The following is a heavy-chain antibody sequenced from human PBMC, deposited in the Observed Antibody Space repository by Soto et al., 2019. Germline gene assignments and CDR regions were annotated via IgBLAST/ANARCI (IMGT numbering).Heavy chain of an antibody. CDR2: INSDGSST. V-gene: IGHV3-74*01. J-gene: IGHJ5*02. CDR3: VRTSSSWDYNWFAP. Sequence: EVQLVESGGGLVQPGGSLRLSCAASGFTFSSYWMHWVRQAPGKGLVWVSHINSDGSSTTYADSVKGRFTISRDNAKNTLYLQMNSLRVEDTAVYYCVRTSSSWDYNWFAPWGQGTLVTVSS. CDR1: GFTFSSYW. D-gene: IGHD6-13*01.